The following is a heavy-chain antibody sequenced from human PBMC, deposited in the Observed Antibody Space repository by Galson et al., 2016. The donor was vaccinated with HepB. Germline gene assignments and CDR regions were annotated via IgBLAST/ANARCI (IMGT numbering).Heavy chain of an antibody. CDR3: PRDSSSWPNFDY. CDR1: GYTFTTYG. CDR2: ISADNGDT. V-gene: IGHV1-18*01. Sequence: SVKVSCKASGYTFTTYGVSWVRQAPGQGLEWMGWISADNGDTDYAQEFQGRLTMTTETSTGTAYMELRSLRSDDTAVYFWPRDSSSWPNFDYWGQGTLVTVSS. J-gene: IGHJ4*02. D-gene: IGHD6-13*01.